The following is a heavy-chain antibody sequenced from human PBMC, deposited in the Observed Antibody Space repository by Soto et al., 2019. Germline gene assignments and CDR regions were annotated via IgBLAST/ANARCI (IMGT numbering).Heavy chain of an antibody. J-gene: IGHJ6*02. Sequence: QVQLVQSGAEVKKPGSSVKVSCKASGGTFSSYAISWVRQAPGQGLEWMGGIIPIFGTANYAQKFQGRVTITADESTSTAYMELSSLRSEDTAAYYCARVGTYYYDSSGYPYGMDVWGQGTTVTVSS. CDR2: IIPIFGTA. V-gene: IGHV1-69*12. CDR3: ARVGTYYYDSSGYPYGMDV. D-gene: IGHD3-22*01. CDR1: GGTFSSYA.